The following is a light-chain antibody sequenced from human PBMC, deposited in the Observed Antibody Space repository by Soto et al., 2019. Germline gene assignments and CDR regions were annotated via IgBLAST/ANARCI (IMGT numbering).Light chain of an antibody. CDR2: DVS. CDR1: SSDVGSYNY. J-gene: IGLJ1*01. Sequence: QSALTQPASVSGSPGQSITISCTGTSSDVGSYNYVSWYQQHPGKAPKLMIYDVSNRPSGVSNRFSGSKSGNTAYLTISGLQAEDEADYYCNSYTGSSTPYVFGTGTKLTVL. V-gene: IGLV2-14*03. CDR3: NSYTGSSTPYV.